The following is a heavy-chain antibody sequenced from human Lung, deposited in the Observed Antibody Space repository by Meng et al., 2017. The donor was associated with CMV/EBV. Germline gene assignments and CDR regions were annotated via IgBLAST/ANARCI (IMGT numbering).Heavy chain of an antibody. Sequence: GESLQISCAETGFPFSSYGMHWVRQAPGKGLEGVAFIRYDGKNEYYVDSVKGRFSISRDDSKNTLYLQMNSLRPEVTAVYYCAKETGPISGGYDYYGFDVWGQGTTVTVSS. V-gene: IGHV3-30*02. CDR2: IRYDGKNE. CDR1: GFPFSSYG. CDR3: AKETGPISGGYDYYGFDV. D-gene: IGHD3-3*01. J-gene: IGHJ3*01.